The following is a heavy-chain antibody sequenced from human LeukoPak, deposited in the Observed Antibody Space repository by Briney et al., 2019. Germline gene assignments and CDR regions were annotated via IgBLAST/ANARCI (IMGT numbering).Heavy chain of an antibody. J-gene: IGHJ4*02. CDR1: GYTVTGYY. CDR3: ARGAAMVKDSPDY. CDR2: INPNSGGT. D-gene: IGHD5-18*01. V-gene: IGHV1-2*02. Sequence: GASVKVSCKASGYTVTGYYMHWVRQAPGQGLEWMGWINPNSGGTNYAQKFQGRVTMTRDTSISTAYMELSRLRSDDTAVYYCARGAAMVKDSPDYWGQGTLVTVSS.